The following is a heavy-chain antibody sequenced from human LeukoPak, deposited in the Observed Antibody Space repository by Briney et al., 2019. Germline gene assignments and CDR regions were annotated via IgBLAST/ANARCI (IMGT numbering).Heavy chain of an antibody. CDR2: VDWDDDK. Sequence: SGPALVKATQNITLTCTFSGFSLTSSGMSVSWIRQPPGKALEWLARVDWDDDKFYNTSLKTRLTISKDTSKNQVVLTMTDMDPVDTATYYCARDAFASNYWLDPWGQGILVTVSS. D-gene: IGHD5-24*01. J-gene: IGHJ5*02. V-gene: IGHV2-70*17. CDR1: GFSLTSSGMS. CDR3: ARDAFASNYWLDP.